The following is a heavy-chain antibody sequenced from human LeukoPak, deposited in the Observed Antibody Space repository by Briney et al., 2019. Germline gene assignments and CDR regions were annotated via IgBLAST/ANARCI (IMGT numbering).Heavy chain of an antibody. V-gene: IGHV1-18*01. CDR3: AREYYYDSSGSVDY. J-gene: IGHJ4*02. Sequence: ASVKVSCKXSGGTFSSYGISWVRQAPGQGLEWMGWISAYNGNTNYAQKLQGRVTMTTDTSTSTAYMELRSLRSDDTAVYYCAREYYYDSSGSVDYWGQGTLVTVSS. CDR2: ISAYNGNT. CDR1: GGTFSSYG. D-gene: IGHD3-22*01.